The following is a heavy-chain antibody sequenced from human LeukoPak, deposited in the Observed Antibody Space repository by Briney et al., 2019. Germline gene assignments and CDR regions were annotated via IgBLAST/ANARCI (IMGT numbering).Heavy chain of an antibody. CDR3: AWKRLLLAWFDP. J-gene: IGHJ5*02. CDR1: GGSLSGYY. V-gene: IGHV4-34*01. Sequence: SETLSLTCAVYGGSLSGYYWSWIRQPPGKGLEWIGEINHSGSTNYNPSLKSRVTISVDTSKNQFSLKLSSVTAADTAVYYCAWKRLLLAWFDPWGQGTLVTVSS. CDR2: INHSGST. D-gene: IGHD3-22*01.